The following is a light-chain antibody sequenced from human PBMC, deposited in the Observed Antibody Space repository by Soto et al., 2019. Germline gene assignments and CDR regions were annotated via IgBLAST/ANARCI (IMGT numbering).Light chain of an antibody. CDR2: GAS. CDR3: QHCVRSPFT. V-gene: IGKV3D-7*01. Sequence: EIVMTQSPATLSLSPGEIATLSCRASQSVSSSYLSWYQQKPGQAPRLLIYGASPRAPGITARFSGSGSGTDFTLTISSLQPEDFAVYYCQHCVRSPFTFGQGTRLEIK. CDR1: QSVSSSY. J-gene: IGKJ5*01.